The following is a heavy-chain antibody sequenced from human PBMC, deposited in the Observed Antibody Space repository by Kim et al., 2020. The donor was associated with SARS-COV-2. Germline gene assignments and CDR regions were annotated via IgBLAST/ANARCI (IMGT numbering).Heavy chain of an antibody. D-gene: IGHD5-12*01. V-gene: IGHV1-69*01. CDR3: ARGRGDGYNYDFDY. Sequence: AQKFQGRVTITADESTSTAYMELSSLRSEDTAVYYCARGRGDGYNYDFDYWGQGTLVTVSS. J-gene: IGHJ4*02.